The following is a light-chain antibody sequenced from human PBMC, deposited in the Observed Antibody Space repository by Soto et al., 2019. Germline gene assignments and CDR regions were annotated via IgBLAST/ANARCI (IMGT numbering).Light chain of an antibody. CDR1: QRVSSF. Sequence: IELTQSPATLSLSLGERATLSCRASQRVSSFLAWYQQKPGQAPRLLINGASSRATGIPDRFSGSGSGTDFTLTIRRLEPEDFAVYYCQQYGSSPLSFGGGTKVDIK. CDR3: QQYGSSPLS. V-gene: IGKV3-20*01. J-gene: IGKJ4*01. CDR2: GAS.